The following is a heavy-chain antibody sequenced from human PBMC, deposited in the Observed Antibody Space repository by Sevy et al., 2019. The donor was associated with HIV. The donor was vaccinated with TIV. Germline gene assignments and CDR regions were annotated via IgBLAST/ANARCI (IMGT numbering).Heavy chain of an antibody. CDR3: ATALTYCSGGRCSYHDGMDV. V-gene: IGHV1-18*01. Sequence: ASVKVSCKASGYTFTTYAFNWVRQAPGQGLEWMGWISVYNGNTNYAQNLQGRVTMTTGTSTSTAYMELRSLRSDDTAVYYWATALTYCSGGRCSYHDGMDVWGQGTTVTVSS. J-gene: IGHJ6*02. CDR2: ISVYNGNT. CDR1: GYTFTTYA. D-gene: IGHD2-15*01.